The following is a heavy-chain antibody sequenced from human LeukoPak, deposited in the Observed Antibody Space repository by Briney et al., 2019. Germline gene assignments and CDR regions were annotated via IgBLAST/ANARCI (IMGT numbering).Heavy chain of an antibody. V-gene: IGHV4-38-2*02. CDR2: IYHSGST. CDR1: GYSISSGYY. CDR3: ARDGGPITMVRGATDY. D-gene: IGHD3-10*01. Sequence: SETLSLTCAVTGYSISSGYYWGWIRQPPGKGLEWIGSIYHSGSTYYNPSLKSRVTISVDTSKNHFSLKLSSVTAAGTAVYYCARDGGPITMVRGATDYWGQGTLVTVSS. J-gene: IGHJ4*02.